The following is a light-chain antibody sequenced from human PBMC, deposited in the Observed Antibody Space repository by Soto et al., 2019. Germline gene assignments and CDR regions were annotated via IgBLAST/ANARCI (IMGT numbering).Light chain of an antibody. J-gene: IGKJ4*01. CDR2: VAS. V-gene: IGKV3-15*01. Sequence: EIVMTQSPATLSVSPGERATLSCRASQSVSSNLAWYQQKPGQTPKLLIYVASTRATGIPARFSGSGSGTEFTLTISSPQSEDFAVYYCQQYNVWPLPFGGGTKVEFK. CDR1: QSVSSN. CDR3: QQYNVWPLP.